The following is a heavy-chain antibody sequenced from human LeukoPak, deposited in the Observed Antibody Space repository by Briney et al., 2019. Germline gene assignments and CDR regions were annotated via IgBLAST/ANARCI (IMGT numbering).Heavy chain of an antibody. CDR2: IYSGGST. Sequence: PGGSLRLSCAASGFTVSSNYMSWVRQAPGKGLEWVSVIYSGGSTYYADSVKGRFTISRDNSKNTLYLQMNSLRAEDTAVYYCAGQKGVRGVITYAFDIWGQGTMVTVSS. D-gene: IGHD3-10*01. V-gene: IGHV3-53*01. CDR3: AGQKGVRGVITYAFDI. CDR1: GFTVSSNY. J-gene: IGHJ3*02.